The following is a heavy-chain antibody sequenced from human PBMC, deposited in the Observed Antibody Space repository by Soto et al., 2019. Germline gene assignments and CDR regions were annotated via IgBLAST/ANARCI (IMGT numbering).Heavy chain of an antibody. Sequence: GGSLRLSCAASGFTFSSYWMSWVRQAPGKGLEWVANIKQDGSEKYSVDPVKGRFTISRDNAKNSLYLQMNSLRAEDTAVYYCARGGMVRGIYYYYMDVWGKGTTVTVSS. D-gene: IGHD3-10*01. CDR2: IKQDGSEK. V-gene: IGHV3-7*01. CDR3: ARGGMVRGIYYYYMDV. J-gene: IGHJ6*03. CDR1: GFTFSSYW.